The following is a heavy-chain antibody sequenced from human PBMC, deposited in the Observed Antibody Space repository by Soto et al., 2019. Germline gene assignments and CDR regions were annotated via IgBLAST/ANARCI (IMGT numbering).Heavy chain of an antibody. V-gene: IGHV3-23*01. J-gene: IGHJ5*02. CDR1: GFTFSSYA. Sequence: EVQLLESGGGLVQPGGSLRLSCAASGFTFSSYAMSWVRQAPGKGLEWVSDISGIGGSTYYADSVKGRFTISRDNSKNTRTLQMNSLTAGDTAVYYCAKVSGVYYDYVWGSYRPGWFDPWGQGTLVTFSA. CDR2: ISGIGGST. CDR3: AKVSGVYYDYVWGSYRPGWFDP. D-gene: IGHD3-16*02.